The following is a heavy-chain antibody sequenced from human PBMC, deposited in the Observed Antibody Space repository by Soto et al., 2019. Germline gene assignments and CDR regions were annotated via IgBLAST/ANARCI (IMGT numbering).Heavy chain of an antibody. D-gene: IGHD4-17*01. CDR1: GFTFSSYG. J-gene: IGHJ4*02. CDR2: IWYDGSNK. Sequence: QVQLVESGGGVVQPVRSLRLSCAASGFTFSSYGMHWVRQAPGKGLEWVAVIWYDGSNKYYADSVKGRFTISRDNSKNTLYLQMNSLRAEDTAVYYCARNRDYGDYSAPGDYWGQGTLVTVSS. CDR3: ARNRDYGDYSAPGDY. V-gene: IGHV3-33*01.